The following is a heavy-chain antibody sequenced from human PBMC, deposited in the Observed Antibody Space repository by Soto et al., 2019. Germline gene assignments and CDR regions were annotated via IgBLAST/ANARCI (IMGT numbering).Heavy chain of an antibody. CDR2: IWYDGSNK. CDR1: GFTFSSYG. D-gene: IGHD6-6*01. J-gene: IGHJ6*02. Sequence: GGSLRLSCAASGFTFSSYGMHWVRQAPGKGLEWVAVIWYDGSNKYYADSVKGRFTISRDNSKNTLYLQMNSLRVEDTAVYYCAREDGARPPPYYYYYGMDVWGQGTTVTVSS. CDR3: AREDGARPPPYYYYYGMDV. V-gene: IGHV3-33*01.